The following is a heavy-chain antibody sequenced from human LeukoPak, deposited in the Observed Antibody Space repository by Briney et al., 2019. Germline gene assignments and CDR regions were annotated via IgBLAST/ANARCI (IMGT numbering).Heavy chain of an antibody. D-gene: IGHD6-6*01. CDR3: GKERYGSSSVVDY. CDR2: ISANGVDT. J-gene: IGHJ4*01. CDR1: GFTFSNHA. V-gene: IGHV3-23*01. Sequence: GGSLRLSCVASGFTFSNHAMTWVRQAPGKGLEWVSAISANGVDTFYAPSVKGRFTISRDNSKNTVYLQMNSLRVEDTAVYHCGKERYGSSSVVDYWGHGTLATVSS.